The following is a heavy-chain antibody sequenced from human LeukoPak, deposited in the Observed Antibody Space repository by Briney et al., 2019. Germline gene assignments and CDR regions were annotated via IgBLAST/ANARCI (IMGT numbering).Heavy chain of an antibody. Sequence: SETLSLTCGVSGGSITTTNYWSWVRQPPGGGLEWIGEISLAGRTRYNPSLKSRVNISIDESKNHLYLNLASVTAADTAVYYCSRESGPFCPFGHWGAGNLVAVTS. V-gene: IGHV4-4*02. J-gene: IGHJ4*02. CDR2: ISLAGRT. CDR3: SRESGPFCPFGH. D-gene: IGHD1-26*01. CDR1: GGSITTTNY.